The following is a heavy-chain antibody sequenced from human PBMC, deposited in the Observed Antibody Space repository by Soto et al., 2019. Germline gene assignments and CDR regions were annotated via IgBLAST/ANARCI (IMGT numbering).Heavy chain of an antibody. D-gene: IGHD1-1*01. V-gene: IGHV1-69*13. CDR1: GGTFSSYA. Sequence: SVKVSCKASGGTFSSYAISWVRQAPGQGLERMGGIIPIFGTANYAQKFQGRVTITADESTSTAYMELSSLRSEDTAVYYCARALAAYYYYYGMDVWGQGTTVTVSS. CDR3: ARALAAYYYYYGMDV. CDR2: IIPIFGTA. J-gene: IGHJ6*02.